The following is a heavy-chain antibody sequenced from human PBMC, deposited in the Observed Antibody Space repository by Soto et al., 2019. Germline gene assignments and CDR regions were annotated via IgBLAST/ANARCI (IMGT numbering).Heavy chain of an antibody. D-gene: IGHD1-1*01. V-gene: IGHV4-39*01. CDR2: FYYSGST. CDR3: ARHHGTYYDAFDI. CDR1: GGSVSSSTYY. Sequence: QLQLQESGPGLVKPSETLSLTCTVAGGSVSSSTYYWGWIRQPPGKGLEWIATFYYSGSTYHNPSLNGRVATSAATSKKQFSLKLSSVTATDTAVYYCARHHGTYYDAFDIWGQGTMVTVSS. J-gene: IGHJ3*02.